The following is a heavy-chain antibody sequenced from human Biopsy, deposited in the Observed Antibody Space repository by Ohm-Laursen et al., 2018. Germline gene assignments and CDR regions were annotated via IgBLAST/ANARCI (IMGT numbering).Heavy chain of an antibody. V-gene: IGHV3-11*01. CDR1: GFPFSDYY. J-gene: IGHJ5*01. Sequence: SLRLSCTASGFPFSDYYMRWIRQAPGKGLEWVSYISSGGTTIYYADSVKGRFTISRDNAKNSLYLQMNSLRADDTAVYYCARGDYFDSNGYFWFDSWGQGTLVTVSS. D-gene: IGHD3-22*01. CDR3: ARGDYFDSNGYFWFDS. CDR2: ISSGGTTI.